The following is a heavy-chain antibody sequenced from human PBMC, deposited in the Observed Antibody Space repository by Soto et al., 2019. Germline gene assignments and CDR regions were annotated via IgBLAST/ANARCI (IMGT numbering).Heavy chain of an antibody. CDR1: GGSISNYH. CDR3: ARYDFLSGYYLY. Sequence: SETLSLTCTVSGGSISNYHWNWIRQPPGKGLEWIGYIYYSGSTHYNPSLKSRVTISVDTSKNQFSLKLSSVTAADTAVYYCARYDFLSGYYLYWGQGTLVTVSS. V-gene: IGHV4-59*01. J-gene: IGHJ4*02. D-gene: IGHD3-3*01. CDR2: IYYSGST.